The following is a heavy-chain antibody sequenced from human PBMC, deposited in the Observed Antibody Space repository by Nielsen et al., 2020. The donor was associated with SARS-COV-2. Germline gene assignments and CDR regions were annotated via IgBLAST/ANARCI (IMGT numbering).Heavy chain of an antibody. J-gene: IGHJ6*02. D-gene: IGHD6-19*01. V-gene: IGHV3-48*01. CDR2: ISSSSSTI. CDR3: ARDSSGWYALTTYYYYGMDV. Sequence: GESLKISCAASGFTFSRYSMNWVRQAPGKGLEWVSYISSSSSTIYYADSVKGRFTISRDNAKNSLYLQMNSLRAEDTAVYYCARDSSGWYALTTYYYYGMDVWGQGTTVTVSS. CDR1: GFTFSRYS.